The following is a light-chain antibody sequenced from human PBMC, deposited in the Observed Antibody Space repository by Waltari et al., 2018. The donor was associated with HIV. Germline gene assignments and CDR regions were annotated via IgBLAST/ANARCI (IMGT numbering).Light chain of an antibody. CDR2: EVT. CDR1: NSDIGSYDY. J-gene: IGLJ2*01. Sequence: QSALTQPPSASGSPGQSVTLSCTGSNSDIGSYDYVSWYQLHPGKAPKLVISEVTKPPSGVADRFSGSKSANTAFLTVSGLQEEDEADYYCSAFADRDGFYVLFGGGTRLTVL. V-gene: IGLV2-8*01. CDR3: SAFADRDGFYVL.